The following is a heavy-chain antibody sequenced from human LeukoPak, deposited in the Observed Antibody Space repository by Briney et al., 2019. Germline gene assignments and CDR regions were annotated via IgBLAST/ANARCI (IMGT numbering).Heavy chain of an antibody. V-gene: IGHV4-61*02. CDR2: IYTSGST. D-gene: IGHD3-3*01. Sequence: SQTLSLTCTVSGGSISSGSYYWSWIRQPAGKGLEWIGRIYTSGSTNYNPSLKSRVTISVDTSKNQFSLKLSSVTAADTAVYYCAVIGVVNFGTDAFDIWGHGTMVTVSS. CDR1: GGSISSGSYY. J-gene: IGHJ3*02. CDR3: AVIGVVNFGTDAFDI.